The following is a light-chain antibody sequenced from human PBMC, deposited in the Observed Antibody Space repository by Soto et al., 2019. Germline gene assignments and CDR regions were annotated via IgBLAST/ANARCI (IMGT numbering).Light chain of an antibody. Sequence: LTQPASVSGAPGQSITISCTGTSGDIGSYNRVSWYQQHPGKAPKLIIYEVTDRPSGVSNRFSGSKSCNTASLTISWLPAEDEAEDYCSSYTNITTRACVFGSGTKVTV. V-gene: IGLV2-14*01. CDR3: SSYTNITTRACV. CDR2: EVT. J-gene: IGLJ1*01. CDR1: SGDIGSYNR.